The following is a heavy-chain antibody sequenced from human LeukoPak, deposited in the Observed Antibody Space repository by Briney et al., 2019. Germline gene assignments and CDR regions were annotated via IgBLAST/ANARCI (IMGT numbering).Heavy chain of an antibody. J-gene: IGHJ4*02. CDR2: ISSSSSSI. Sequence: SGGSLRLSCAASGFTFSSYWMSWVRQAPGKGLEWVSSISSSSSSIHYADSVKGRFTISRDNAKNSLYLQMNSLRAEDTAVYYCARVGPTGYFDYWGQKTLVTVSS. V-gene: IGHV3-21*01. CDR3: ARVGPTGYFDY. CDR1: GFTFSSYW. D-gene: IGHD4-17*01.